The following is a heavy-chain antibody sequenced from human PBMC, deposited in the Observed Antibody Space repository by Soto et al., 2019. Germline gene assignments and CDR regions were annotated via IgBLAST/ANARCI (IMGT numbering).Heavy chain of an antibody. D-gene: IGHD2-2*02. Sequence: PPEIVAQPCAVYEGCNTCYYWSWISQPPGKGLEWIGEINHSGSTNYNPSLKSRVTISVDTSKNQFSLKLSSVTAADTAVYYCARVGYCSSTSCYTFDYWGQGTLVT. J-gene: IGHJ4*02. CDR2: INHSGST. CDR1: EGCNTCYY. CDR3: ARVGYCSSTSCYTFDY. V-gene: IGHV4-34*01.